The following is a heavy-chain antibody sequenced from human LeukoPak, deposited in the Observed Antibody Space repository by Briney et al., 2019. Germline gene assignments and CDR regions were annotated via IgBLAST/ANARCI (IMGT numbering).Heavy chain of an antibody. CDR1: GGSFSSYY. CDR3: ARRLQLHWYFDL. Sequence: PSETLSLTCAVYGGSFSSYYWSWIRQPPGKGLEWIGYSYSSGSTNYNPSLKSRVTISVDTSTNQLFLKLSSVTAADTAVYYCARRLQLHWYFDLWGRGNLVTVSS. CDR2: SYSSGST. V-gene: IGHV4-4*09. J-gene: IGHJ2*01. D-gene: IGHD5-24*01.